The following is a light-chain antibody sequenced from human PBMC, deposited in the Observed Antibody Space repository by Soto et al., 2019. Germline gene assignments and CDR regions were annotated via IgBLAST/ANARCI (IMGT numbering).Light chain of an antibody. V-gene: IGKV1-16*02. CDR3: HQYSSYPIT. Sequence: DIQMTQSPSSLSASVGDRVTITCRASQAISNNLAWFQQKPGKAPKSLIYDASSLQSGVPSKFSGSGSGTDFTLTIYILQPEDSATYDCHQYSSYPITFGRGTRLEIK. J-gene: IGKJ5*01. CDR1: QAISNN. CDR2: DAS.